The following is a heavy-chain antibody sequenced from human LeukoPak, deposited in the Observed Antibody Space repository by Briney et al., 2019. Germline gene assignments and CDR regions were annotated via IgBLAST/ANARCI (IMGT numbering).Heavy chain of an antibody. CDR1: GGSISSYY. D-gene: IGHD3-22*01. Sequence: SETLSLTCTVSGGSISSYYWSWIRQPPGKGLEWIGYIYYSGSTNYNPSLKSRVTISVDTSKNQFSLKLSSVTAADTAVYYCARDGAPKYYYDSSGYYSHYYGMDVWGQGTTVTVSS. V-gene: IGHV4-59*01. CDR2: IYYSGST. CDR3: ARDGAPKYYYDSSGYYSHYYGMDV. J-gene: IGHJ6*02.